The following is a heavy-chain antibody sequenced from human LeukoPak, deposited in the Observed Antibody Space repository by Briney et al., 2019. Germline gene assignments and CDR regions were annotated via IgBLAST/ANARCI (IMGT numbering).Heavy chain of an antibody. CDR3: ARHRAYSSSSPFDY. Sequence: SQTLSLTCTVSGGSISSGGYYWSWIRQHPGKGLEWIGYIYYSGSTYYNPSLKSRVTMFVDMSKNQFSLRLSSVTAADTAVYYCARHRAYSSSSPFDYWGQGTLVTVSS. CDR1: GGSISSGGYY. D-gene: IGHD6-6*01. V-gene: IGHV4-31*03. J-gene: IGHJ4*02. CDR2: IYYSGST.